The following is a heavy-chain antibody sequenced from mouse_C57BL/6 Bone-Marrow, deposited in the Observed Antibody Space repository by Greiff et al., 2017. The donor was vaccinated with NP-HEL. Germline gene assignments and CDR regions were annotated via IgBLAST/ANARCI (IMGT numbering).Heavy chain of an antibody. D-gene: IGHD1-1*01. CDR3: ARRHYGSSYWYFDV. Sequence: EVMLVESGGGLVQPGGSLKLSCAASGFTFSDYYMYWVRQTPEKRLEWVAYISNGGGSTYYPDTVKGRFTISRDNAKNTLYLQMSRLKSEDTAMYYCARRHYGSSYWYFDVWGTGTTVTVSS. CDR2: ISNGGGST. J-gene: IGHJ1*03. CDR1: GFTFSDYY. V-gene: IGHV5-12*01.